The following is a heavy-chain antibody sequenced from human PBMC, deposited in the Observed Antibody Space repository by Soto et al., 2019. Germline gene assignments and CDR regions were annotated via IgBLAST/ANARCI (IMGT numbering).Heavy chain of an antibody. V-gene: IGHV1-69*13. CDR3: ARDLGDGYNPGPFDY. CDR2: IIPIFGTA. CDR1: GGTFSSYA. Sequence: VASVNVSCKASGGTFSSYAISWVRQAPGQGLEWMGGIIPIFGTANYAQKFQGRVTITADESTSTAYMELSSLRPEDTAVYYCARDLGDGYNPGPFDYWGQGTLVTVSS. J-gene: IGHJ4*02. D-gene: IGHD5-12*01.